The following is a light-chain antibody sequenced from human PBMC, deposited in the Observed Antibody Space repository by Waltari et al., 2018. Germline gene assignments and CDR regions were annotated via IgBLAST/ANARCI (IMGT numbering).Light chain of an antibody. CDR2: RAS. CDR1: HSVSDF. CDR3: HQYDNRWT. Sequence: DIQMTQSPSTLSASVGDRVTITCRASHSVSDFLAWHQQKPGKAPTVLIYRASNLASGVPSRVSGSGSGTEFTLTISSLQPDDFATYYCHQYDNRWTFGQGTTVEI. J-gene: IGKJ1*01. V-gene: IGKV1-5*03.